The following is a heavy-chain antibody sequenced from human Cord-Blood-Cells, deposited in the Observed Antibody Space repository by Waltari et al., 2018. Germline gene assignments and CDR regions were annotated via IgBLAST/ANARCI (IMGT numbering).Heavy chain of an antibody. J-gene: IGHJ4*02. D-gene: IGHD6-6*01. V-gene: IGHV3-23*04. CDR1: GFTFSSYA. CDR3: ARREYSSSYFDY. Sequence: EVQLVESGGGLVQPGGSLRLSCAASGFTFSSYAMSWVRPAPGKGLEWVSAIGGSGGSTYYADSVKGRFTISRDNSKNTLYLQMNSLRAEDTAVYYCARREYSSSYFDYWGQGTLVTVSS. CDR2: IGGSGGST.